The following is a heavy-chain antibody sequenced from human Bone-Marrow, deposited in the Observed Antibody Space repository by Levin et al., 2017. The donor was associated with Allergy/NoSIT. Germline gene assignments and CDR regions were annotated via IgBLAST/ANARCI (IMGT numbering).Heavy chain of an antibody. J-gene: IGHJ4*01. CDR1: GFTVSNNY. V-gene: IGHV3-53*01. Sequence: ESLKISCAVSGFTVSNNYMSWVRQAPGKGLEWVSVIYSAGSTYYADSVRGRFTISRDNSKNTLFLQMNTLRAEDTAVYYCARGGPYGYWGHGTLVTVSS. CDR3: ARGGPYGY. D-gene: IGHD3-16*01. CDR2: IYSAGST.